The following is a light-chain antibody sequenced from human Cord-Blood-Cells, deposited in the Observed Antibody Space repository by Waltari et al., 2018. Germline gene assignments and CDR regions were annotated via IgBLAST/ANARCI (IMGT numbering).Light chain of an antibody. CDR2: DVS. Sequence: QSALTQPASVSGSPGQSIPISCPGTSSDDGGYNYVPWYQQHPGKAPKLMIYDVSNRPAGVSIRFSGSKAGNTASLTISGLQAEDEADYYCSSYTSSSTLEVFGGGTKLTVL. J-gene: IGLJ3*02. CDR3: SSYTSSSTLEV. CDR1: SSDDGGYNY. V-gene: IGLV2-14*01.